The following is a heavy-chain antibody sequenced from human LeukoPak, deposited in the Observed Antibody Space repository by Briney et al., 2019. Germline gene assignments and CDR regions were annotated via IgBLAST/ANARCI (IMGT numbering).Heavy chain of an antibody. V-gene: IGHV4-4*02. J-gene: IGHJ4*02. CDR2: IYHSGST. Sequence: SETLSLTCAVSGGSISSSNWWSWVRQPPGKGLEWIGEIYHSGSTNYNPSLKSRVTISVDTSKNQFSLKLSSVTAADTAVYYCARGNDYGDYFDCWGQGTLVTVSS. CDR3: ARGNDYGDYFDC. D-gene: IGHD4-17*01. CDR1: GGSISSSNW.